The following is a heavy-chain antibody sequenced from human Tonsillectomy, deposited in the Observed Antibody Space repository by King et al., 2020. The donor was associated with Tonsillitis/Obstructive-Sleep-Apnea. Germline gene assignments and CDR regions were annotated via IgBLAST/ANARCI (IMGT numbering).Heavy chain of an antibody. V-gene: IGHV3-48*03. CDR1: GFTFSSYE. CDR3: AREGWNGCDY. Sequence: QLVQSGGGLVQPGGSLRLSCAASGFTFSSYEMNWVRQAPGKGLEGVSYISSSGSTIYYADSVKGRFTISRDNAKNSLYLQMNSLRAEDTAVYYCAREGWNGCDYWGQGTLVTVSS. CDR2: ISSSGSTI. D-gene: IGHD3-3*01. J-gene: IGHJ4*02.